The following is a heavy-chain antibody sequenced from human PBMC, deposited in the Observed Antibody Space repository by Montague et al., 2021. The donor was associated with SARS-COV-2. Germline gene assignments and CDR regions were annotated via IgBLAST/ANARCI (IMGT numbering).Heavy chain of an antibody. CDR2: ISSSGSTI. D-gene: IGHD3-9*01. V-gene: IGHV3-48*03. Sequence: SLRLSCAASGFTFSSYEMNWVRQAPGKGLEWVSYISSSGSTIYYADSVKGRFTISRDNAKDSLYLQMNSLRAEDTAVYYCARVEGWTDYYDILTGYSRNFGYWRQGTLCTVS. CDR3: ARVEGWTDYYDILTGYSRNFGY. CDR1: GFTFSSYE. J-gene: IGHJ4*02.